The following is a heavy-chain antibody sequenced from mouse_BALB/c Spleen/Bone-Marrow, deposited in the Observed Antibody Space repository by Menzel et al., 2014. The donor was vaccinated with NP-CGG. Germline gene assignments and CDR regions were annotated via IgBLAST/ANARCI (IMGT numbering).Heavy chain of an antibody. V-gene: IGHV1-67*01. CDR1: GHTFTAYA. CDR2: ISTYSGNT. CDR3: ARNFYGSSYFDY. Sequence: QVQLQQSGPELVRPGVSVKLSCKGSGHTFTAYAMHWVKQSHAKSLEWIGLISTYSGNTHYNQNFKGKATMTVDKSSSTAYMELARLTSEDSAIYYCARNFYGSSYFDYWGQGTTLTVSS. D-gene: IGHD1-1*01. J-gene: IGHJ2*01.